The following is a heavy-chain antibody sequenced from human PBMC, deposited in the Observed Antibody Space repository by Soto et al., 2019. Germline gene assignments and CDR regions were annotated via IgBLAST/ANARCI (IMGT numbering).Heavy chain of an antibody. CDR2: IRSNIYDGTT. CDR3: ARGSRTGGGAYRLDY. Sequence: PGGSLRLSCIASGFTFRDYAISWFRQAPGKGLQWVSFIRSNIYDGTTEYAASVKDRFSISRDDSISTAYMELSSLRSEDTAVYYCARGSRTGGGAYRLDYWGQGTLVTVSS. CDR1: GFTFRDYA. V-gene: IGHV3-49*03. J-gene: IGHJ4*02. D-gene: IGHD4-4*01.